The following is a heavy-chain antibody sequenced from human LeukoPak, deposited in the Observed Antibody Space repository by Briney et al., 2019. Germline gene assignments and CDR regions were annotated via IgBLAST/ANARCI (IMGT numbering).Heavy chain of an antibody. CDR2: INPHSGGT. J-gene: IGHJ4*02. V-gene: IGHV1-2*02. D-gene: IGHD3-3*01. Sequence: RASVKVSCKASGYTFTGYYMHWVRQAPGQGLEWMGWINPHSGGTNYAQEFQRRVTKTKDTHISTAYMERSRLRSDDAAVYCCARYQKVRRLRFLECTNPVYWGQRTLVPVSS. CDR1: GYTFTGYY. CDR3: ARYQKVRRLRFLECTNPVY.